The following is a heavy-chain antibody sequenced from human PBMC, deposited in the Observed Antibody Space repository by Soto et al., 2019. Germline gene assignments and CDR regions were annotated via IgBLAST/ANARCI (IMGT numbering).Heavy chain of an antibody. Sequence: SSETLSLTCTVSCGSISSYCWSWIRQPAGKGLEWIGRIYTSGSTNYNPSLKSRVTMSVDTSKNQFSMKMSSVTAADTAVYYCARGSAHPYKLLLTGFEAWGQGTMVTVSS. CDR1: CGSISSYC. CDR3: ARGSAHPYKLLLTGFEA. J-gene: IGHJ5*02. V-gene: IGHV4-4*07. D-gene: IGHD2-2*01. CDR2: IYTSGST.